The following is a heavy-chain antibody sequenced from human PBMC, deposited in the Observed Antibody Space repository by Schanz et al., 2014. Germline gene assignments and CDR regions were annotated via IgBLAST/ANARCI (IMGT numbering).Heavy chain of an antibody. V-gene: IGHV1-69*02. D-gene: IGHD5-12*01. CDR3: AGAVATIRADSFDI. Sequence: QVHLVQSGAEVKKPGSSVKVSCKASGGTFSSDTFSWVRQAPGQGLEWMGRIVPIAGITNYAQRFQGRVTITADKSSDTAYMELNSLRAEDTAVYYCAGAVATIRADSFDIWGQGTMVAVSS. CDR2: IVPIAGIT. CDR1: GGTFSSDT. J-gene: IGHJ3*02.